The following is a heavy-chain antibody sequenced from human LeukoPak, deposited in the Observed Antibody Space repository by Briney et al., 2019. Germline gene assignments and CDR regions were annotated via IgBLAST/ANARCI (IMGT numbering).Heavy chain of an antibody. CDR3: ARHPTVKGITMIRGVYSYYYMDV. Sequence: ESLKISCKGPGYSFTSYWIGWVRQMPGKGLEWMGIIYPGDSDTRYSPSFQGRVTISADKSISTAYLQWSSLKASDTAMYYCARHPTVKGITMIRGVYSYYYMDVWGKGTTVTVSS. V-gene: IGHV5-51*01. CDR2: IYPGDSDT. J-gene: IGHJ6*03. D-gene: IGHD3-10*01. CDR1: GYSFTSYW.